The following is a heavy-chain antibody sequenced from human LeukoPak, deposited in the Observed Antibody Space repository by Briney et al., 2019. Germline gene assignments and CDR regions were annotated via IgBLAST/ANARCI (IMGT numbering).Heavy chain of an antibody. J-gene: IGHJ3*02. D-gene: IGHD3-16*02. CDR2: FDPEEGET. Sequence: ASVKVSCKVSGYTLTELSMHWVRQAPGKGLEWMGGFDPEEGETIYAQKFQGRVTITAEKSTNTAHMELSRLESGDTAVYYCTREGVYAPDPSSYHRDAFDIWGQGTEVIVSS. CDR1: GYTLTELS. V-gene: IGHV1-24*01. CDR3: TREGVYAPDPSSYHRDAFDI.